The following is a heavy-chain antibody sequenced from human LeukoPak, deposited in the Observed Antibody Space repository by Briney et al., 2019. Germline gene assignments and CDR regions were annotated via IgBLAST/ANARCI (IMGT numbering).Heavy chain of an antibody. D-gene: IGHD6-19*01. CDR1: GFTFSSYW. Sequence: PGGSLRLSCAASGFTFSSYWMHWVRQAPGKGLVWVSRINGDGSSTSYADSVKGRFTISRDNSKNTLYLQMNSLRAEDTAVYYCARECSSAWDRGVCLRYWGQGTLVTVSS. V-gene: IGHV3-74*01. CDR2: INGDGSST. J-gene: IGHJ4*02. CDR3: ARECSSAWDRGVCLRY.